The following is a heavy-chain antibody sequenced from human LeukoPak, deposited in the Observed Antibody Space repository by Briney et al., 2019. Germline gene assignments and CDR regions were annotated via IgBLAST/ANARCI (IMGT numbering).Heavy chain of an antibody. CDR3: ATRAGGYYVAWSGSVGSMDV. D-gene: IGHD3-3*01. CDR1: GYTLTELS. J-gene: IGHJ6*03. CDR2: FDPEDGET. Sequence: ASVKVSCKVSGYTLTELSMHWVRHAPGKGLEWMGGFDPEDGETIYAQKFQGRVTMTEDTSTDTAYMELSSLRSEDTAVYYCATRAGGYYVAWSGSVGSMDVWGKGTTVTVSS. V-gene: IGHV1-24*01.